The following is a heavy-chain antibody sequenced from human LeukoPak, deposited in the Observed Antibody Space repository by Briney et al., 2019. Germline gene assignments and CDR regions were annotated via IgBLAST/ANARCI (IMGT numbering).Heavy chain of an antibody. Sequence: ASVTVSCKASGYTFTSHDINWVRQATGQGLEWMGWMNPNSGNTGYAQKFQGRVTMTRNTSISTAYMELSNLRSEDTAVYYCARSISSSWVRFDPWGQGTLVTVSS. D-gene: IGHD6-13*01. V-gene: IGHV1-8*01. J-gene: IGHJ5*02. CDR1: GYTFTSHD. CDR3: ARSISSSWVRFDP. CDR2: MNPNSGNT.